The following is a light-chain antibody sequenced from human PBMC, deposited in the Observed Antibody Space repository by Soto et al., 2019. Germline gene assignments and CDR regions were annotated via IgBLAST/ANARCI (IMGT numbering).Light chain of an antibody. CDR2: GAS. V-gene: IGKV3-20*01. CDR1: QSVSSSY. J-gene: IGKJ1*01. CDR3: QQSESTSWT. Sequence: EIVSTQSPCTLSLSPGERATLSCRASQSVSSSYLAWYQQKPGQAPRLLIYGASSRATGIPDRFSGSGSGTDFTLTISSLRPEDFATYYCQQSESTSWTFGQGTKVDIK.